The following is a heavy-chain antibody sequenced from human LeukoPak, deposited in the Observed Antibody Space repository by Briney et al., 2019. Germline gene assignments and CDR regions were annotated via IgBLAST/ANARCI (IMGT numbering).Heavy chain of an antibody. CDR2: VNQDGSRK. J-gene: IGHJ5*02. D-gene: IGHD3-9*01. Sequence: PGGSLRLSCAASGFTFNRYWMSWVRQAPGKGLEWVANVNQDGSRKYYVDSVKGRFTISRDNAKNSLYLQMNSLRAEDAAVYYCTRGTILTDYRDWFDPWGQGTLVTVSS. CDR3: TRGTILTDYRDWFDP. CDR1: GFTFNRYW. V-gene: IGHV3-7*01.